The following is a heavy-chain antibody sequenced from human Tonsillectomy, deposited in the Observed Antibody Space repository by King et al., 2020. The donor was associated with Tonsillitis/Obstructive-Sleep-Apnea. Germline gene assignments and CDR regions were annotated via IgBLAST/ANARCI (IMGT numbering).Heavy chain of an antibody. J-gene: IGHJ4*02. Sequence: QLVQSGAEVKKPGSSVKVSCKASGGTFSSYAISWVRQAPGQGLEWMGGIIPILGIANYAQKFQGRVTITADKSTSTAYMELSSLRSEDTAVYYCARDHDLVYCSSTSCYTEPLDYWGQGTLVTVSS. V-gene: IGHV1-69*10. CDR2: IIPILGIA. CDR3: ARDHDLVYCSSTSCYTEPLDY. CDR1: GGTFSSYA. D-gene: IGHD2-2*02.